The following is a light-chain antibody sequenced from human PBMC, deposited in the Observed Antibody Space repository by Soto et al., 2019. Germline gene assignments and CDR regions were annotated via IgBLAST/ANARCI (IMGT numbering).Light chain of an antibody. CDR2: AAS. J-gene: IGKJ4*01. CDR1: QSISSY. Sequence: DIQITPSPSSLSASVGARVTLPCRASQSISSYLNWYQQKPGKAPKLLIYAASSLQSGVPSRFICSGSESDSYDTGMRLQPSYCATFSSYQGHCSARGGIFDVGTKVVIK. V-gene: IGKV1-39*01. CDR3: YQGHCSARGGI.